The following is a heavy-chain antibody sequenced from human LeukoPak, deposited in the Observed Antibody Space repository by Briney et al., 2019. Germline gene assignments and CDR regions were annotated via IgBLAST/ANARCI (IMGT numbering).Heavy chain of an antibody. CDR1: GGSISSYY. D-gene: IGHD3-22*01. CDR2: IYTSGST. J-gene: IGHJ4*02. CDR3: ARALRPPGYYDSSGFQEYYFDY. Sequence: SETLSLTCTVSGGSISSYYWSWIRQPAGKGLEWIGRIYTSGSTNYNPSLKSRVTMSVDTSKNQFSLKLSSVTAADTAVYYCARALRPPGYYDSSGFQEYYFDYWGQGTLVTVSS. V-gene: IGHV4-4*07.